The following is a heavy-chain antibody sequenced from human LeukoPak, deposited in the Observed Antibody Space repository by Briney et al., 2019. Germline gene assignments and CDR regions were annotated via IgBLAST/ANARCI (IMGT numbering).Heavy chain of an antibody. D-gene: IGHD3-22*01. Sequence: SETLSLTCSVSGSSISSSSYCWGWVRQPPGKGLEWIGNICYSGSTYYNPSLKSRVTISVDTSKNQFSLKLSSVTAADTAVYYCARLPDNYYDSSGYPYYLDYWGQGTLVTVSS. V-gene: IGHV4-39*01. CDR1: GSSISSSSYC. J-gene: IGHJ4*02. CDR2: ICYSGST. CDR3: ARLPDNYYDSSGYPYYLDY.